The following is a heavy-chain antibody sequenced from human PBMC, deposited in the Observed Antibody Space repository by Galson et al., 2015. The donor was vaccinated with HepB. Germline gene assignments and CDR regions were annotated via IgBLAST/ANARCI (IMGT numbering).Heavy chain of an antibody. CDR1: GYSFTTYD. CDR3: ARGNNWSYKGEYFDF. CDR2: VNPKSGNT. D-gene: IGHD3-10*01. J-gene: IGHJ2*01. Sequence: SVKVSCTASGYSFTTYDINWVRQAHGRGLQWMGWVNPKSGNTAFAPQFQGRISMTRNTSITTVYMELSNLRSDDTDVYHCARGNNWSYKGEYFDFWGCGTLVSVST. V-gene: IGHV1-8*01.